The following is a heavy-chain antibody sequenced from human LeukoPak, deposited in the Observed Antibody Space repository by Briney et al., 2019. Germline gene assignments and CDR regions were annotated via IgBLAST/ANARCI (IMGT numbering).Heavy chain of an antibody. CDR2: ISAGGGST. D-gene: IGHD2-2*01. J-gene: IGHJ4*02. CDR1: GFTLSSYA. V-gene: IGHV3-23*01. CDR3: AKDGRSSTPGY. Sequence: PGGSLRLSCVISGFTLSSYAMSWVRQAPGKGLEWVSGISAGGGSTYHADSVKGRFTISRDNSKNTLYLQMNSLRAEDTAVYYCAKDGRSSTPGYWGQGTLVTVSS.